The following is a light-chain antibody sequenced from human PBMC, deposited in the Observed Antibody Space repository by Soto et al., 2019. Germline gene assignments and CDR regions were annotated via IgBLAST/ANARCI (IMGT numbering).Light chain of an antibody. V-gene: IGKV3D-11*02. Sequence: ENVFTQSPATLSLSPGEGATLSCRASQSINTYLEWYRQKPGQAPRILIYDASQRATGIPARFSGSGAGTKFTRTISSLEPEDFSVYYCQQRRSWQVTFGQGTKVDIK. CDR2: DAS. CDR3: QQRRSWQVT. CDR1: QSINTY. J-gene: IGKJ1*01.